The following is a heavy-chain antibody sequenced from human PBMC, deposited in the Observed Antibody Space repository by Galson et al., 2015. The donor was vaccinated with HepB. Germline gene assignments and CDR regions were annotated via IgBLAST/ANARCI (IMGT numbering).Heavy chain of an antibody. CDR1: GYTFTSYA. Sequence: SVKVSCKASGYTFTSYAMNWVRQAPGQGLEWMGWINTNTGNPTYAQGFTGRFVFSLDTSVSTAYLQISSLKAEDTAVYYCARHYIGRYSYGQRGMDVWGQGTTVTVSS. D-gene: IGHD5-18*01. V-gene: IGHV7-4-1*02. CDR2: INTNTGNP. CDR3: ARHYIGRYSYGQRGMDV. J-gene: IGHJ6*02.